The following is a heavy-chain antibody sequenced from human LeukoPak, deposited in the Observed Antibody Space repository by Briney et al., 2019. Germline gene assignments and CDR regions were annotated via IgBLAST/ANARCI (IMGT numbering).Heavy chain of an antibody. CDR1: GASISNYY. Sequence: SETLSLTCTVSGASISNYYCSWIRQSPGRGLEWIGYIYYSGTTNYNPSLKSRVTISVDTSKNQFSLKLTSVTAADTAVYYCERSASYGGHFDNRGQGTLVTVSS. V-gene: IGHV4-59*08. D-gene: IGHD3-10*01. J-gene: IGHJ4*02. CDR3: ERSASYGGHFDN. CDR2: IYYSGTT.